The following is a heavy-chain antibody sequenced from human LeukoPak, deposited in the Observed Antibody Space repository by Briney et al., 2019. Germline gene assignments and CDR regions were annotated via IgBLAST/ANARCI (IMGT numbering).Heavy chain of an antibody. V-gene: IGHV3-23*01. CDR3: ANQPTVVTPNADY. CDR2: ISGSGGST. D-gene: IGHD4-23*01. J-gene: IGHJ4*02. Sequence: GGSLRLPCAASGFTFSSYAMSWVRQAPGKGLEWVSAISGSGGSTYYADSVKGRFTISRDNSKNTLYLQMNSLRAEDTAVYYCANQPTVVTPNADYWGQGALVTVAS. CDR1: GFTFSSYA.